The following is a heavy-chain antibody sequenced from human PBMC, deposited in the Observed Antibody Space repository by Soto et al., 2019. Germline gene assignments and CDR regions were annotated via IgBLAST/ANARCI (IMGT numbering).Heavy chain of an antibody. V-gene: IGHV3-23*01. D-gene: IGHD4-17*01. J-gene: IGHJ3*02. CDR1: GFTFSSYA. CDR3: AKGHDYEKLGDAFDI. CDR2: ISGSGGST. Sequence: GGSLRLSCAASGFTFSSYAMSWVRQAPGKGLEWVSAISGSGGSTYYADSVKGRFTTSRDNSKNTLYLQMNSLRAEDTAVYYCAKGHDYEKLGDAFDIWGQGTMVTVSS.